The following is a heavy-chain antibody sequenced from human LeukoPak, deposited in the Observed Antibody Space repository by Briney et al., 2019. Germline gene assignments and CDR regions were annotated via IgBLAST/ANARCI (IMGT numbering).Heavy chain of an antibody. Sequence: PSETPSLTCAVSGGSISSGGYSWSWIRQPPGKGLEWIGYIYHSGSTYYNPSLKSRVTISVDRSKNQFSLKLSSVTAADTAVYYCARGGDSSGLRFDYWGQGTLVTVSS. J-gene: IGHJ4*02. D-gene: IGHD3-22*01. CDR3: ARGGDSSGLRFDY. V-gene: IGHV4-30-2*01. CDR2: IYHSGST. CDR1: GGSISSGGYS.